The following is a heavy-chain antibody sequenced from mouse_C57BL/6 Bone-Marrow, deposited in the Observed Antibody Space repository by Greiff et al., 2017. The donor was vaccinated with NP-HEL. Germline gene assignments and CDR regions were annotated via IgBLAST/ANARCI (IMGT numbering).Heavy chain of an antibody. Sequence: EVKLVESGGGLVKPGGSLKLSCAASGFTFSSYAMSWVRQTPEKRLEWVATISDGGSYTYYPDNVKGRFTISRANAKNNLYLQMSHLKSEDTAMYYCARYGYDEGAMDYWGQGTSVTVSS. CDR3: ARYGYDEGAMDY. D-gene: IGHD2-2*01. CDR2: ISDGGSYT. J-gene: IGHJ4*01. V-gene: IGHV5-4*03. CDR1: GFTFSSYA.